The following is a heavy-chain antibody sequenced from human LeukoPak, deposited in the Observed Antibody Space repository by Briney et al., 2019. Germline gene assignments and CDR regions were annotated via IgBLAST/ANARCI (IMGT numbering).Heavy chain of an antibody. Sequence: SETLSLTCTVSGVSIGGNYWSWIRQPPGKGLEWIGYVFYTGSTNYNPSLQSRVTILVDTSKNQFSLKLTSVSAADTAVYYCAKHSYGFPFDYWGQGTLVTVSS. V-gene: IGHV4-59*03. D-gene: IGHD5-18*01. CDR3: AKHSYGFPFDY. CDR1: GVSIGGNY. J-gene: IGHJ4*02. CDR2: VFYTGST.